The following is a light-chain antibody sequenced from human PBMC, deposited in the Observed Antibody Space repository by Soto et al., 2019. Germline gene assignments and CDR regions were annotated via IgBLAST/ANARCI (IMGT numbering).Light chain of an antibody. J-gene: IGLJ1*01. CDR1: SSDVGGYNY. CDR2: DVS. Sequence: SAVTQPPTASGSPGQSVTISCTGTSSDVGGYNYVSWYQQHPGKAPKLMIYDVSKRPSGVPDRFSGSKSGNTASLTVSGLQAEDEADYYCSSYAGTNIHYVFGTGTKVTVL. CDR3: SSYAGTNIHYV. V-gene: IGLV2-8*01.